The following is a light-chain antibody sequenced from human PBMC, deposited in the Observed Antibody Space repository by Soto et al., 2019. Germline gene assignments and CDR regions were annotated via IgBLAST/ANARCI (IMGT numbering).Light chain of an antibody. J-gene: IGLJ1*01. Sequence: QSVLTHPPSASGTPGQGVTISYFGKSSSIGSNPVTWYQQFPGTAPKLLIYSNNQRPSGVPDRFSGSKSGTSASLAISGLQSEDEADYYCAAWDDSLNGRYVFGTGTKVTVL. CDR3: AAWDDSLNGRYV. CDR2: SNN. CDR1: SSSIGSNP. V-gene: IGLV1-44*01.